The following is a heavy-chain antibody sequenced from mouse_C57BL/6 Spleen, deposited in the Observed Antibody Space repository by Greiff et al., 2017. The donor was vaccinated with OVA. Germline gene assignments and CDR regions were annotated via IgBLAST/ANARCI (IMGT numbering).Heavy chain of an antibody. CDR1: GYTFTSYW. Sequence: EVTLMESGTVLARPGASVKMSCKTSGYTFTSYWMHWVKQRPGQGLEWIGAIYPGNRDTSYNQKFKGKAKLTAVTSASTAYMELSSLTNEDSAVYYGTEMGHYLYAMDYWGQGTSVTVAS. CDR3: TEMGHYLYAMDY. CDR2: IYPGNRDT. D-gene: IGHD1-1*01. J-gene: IGHJ4*01. V-gene: IGHV1-5*01.